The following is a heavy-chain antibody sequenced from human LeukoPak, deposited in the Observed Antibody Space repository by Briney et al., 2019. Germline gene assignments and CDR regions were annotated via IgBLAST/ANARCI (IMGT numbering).Heavy chain of an antibody. CDR1: GYTFSGYY. V-gene: IGHV1-2*02. Sequence: ASVTVSCKASGYTFSGYYIHWVRQAPGQGLEWTGWLSPKSGATKYPQKFQGRVTLTRDLSLSTAYVDLNSLTSDDTAVYYCARDTYGGSYFPLPYWGQGTLVTVFS. CDR3: ARDTYGGSYFPLPY. CDR2: LSPKSGAT. D-gene: IGHD1-26*01. J-gene: IGHJ4*02.